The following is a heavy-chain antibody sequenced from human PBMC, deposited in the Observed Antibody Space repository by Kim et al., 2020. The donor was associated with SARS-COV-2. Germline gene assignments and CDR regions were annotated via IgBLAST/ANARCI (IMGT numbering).Heavy chain of an antibody. J-gene: IGHJ3*02. CDR3: ARREHYYDSSGISLHAFDI. CDR1: GGSISSGGYY. V-gene: IGHV4-31*03. D-gene: IGHD3-22*01. CDR2: IYYSGST. Sequence: SETLSLTCTVSGGSISSGGYYWSWIRQHPGKGLEWIGYIYYSGSTYYNPSLKSRVTISVDTSKNQFSLKLSSVTAADTAVYYCARREHYYDSSGISLHAFDIWGQGTMVTVSS.